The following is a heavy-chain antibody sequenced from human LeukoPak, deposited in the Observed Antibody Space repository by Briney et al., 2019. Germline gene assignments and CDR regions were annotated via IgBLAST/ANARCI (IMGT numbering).Heavy chain of an antibody. CDR1: GFTFSSYG. V-gene: IGHV3-30*18. Sequence: GRSLRLSCAASGFTFSSYGMHWVRQAPGKGLEWVAGISYDGSNKYYADSVKGRFTISRDNSKNTLYLKMNSLRAEDTAVYYCAKGGPTVKGNYFDYWGQGTLVTVSS. CDR3: AKGGPTVKGNYFDY. D-gene: IGHD4-17*01. CDR2: ISYDGSNK. J-gene: IGHJ4*02.